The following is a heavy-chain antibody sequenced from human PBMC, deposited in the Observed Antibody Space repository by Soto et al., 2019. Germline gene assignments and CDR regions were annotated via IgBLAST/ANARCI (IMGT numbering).Heavy chain of an antibody. CDR1: GDSVSSNSAA. Sequence: TLSLTCAISGDSVSSNSAAWNWIRQSPSRGLEWLGRTYYRSKWYNDYAVSVKSRITINPDTSKNQFSLQLNSVTPEDTAVYYCARARGDFWSGPTYYYYYYGMDVWGQGTTVTVSS. D-gene: IGHD3-3*01. V-gene: IGHV6-1*01. J-gene: IGHJ6*02. CDR2: TYYRSKWYN. CDR3: ARARGDFWSGPTYYYYYYGMDV.